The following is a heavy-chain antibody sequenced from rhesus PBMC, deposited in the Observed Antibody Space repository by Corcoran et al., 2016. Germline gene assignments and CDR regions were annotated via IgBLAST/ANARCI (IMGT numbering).Heavy chain of an antibody. CDR2: IYGSGGGT. CDR1: GGSISDDYY. V-gene: IGHV4-106*01. CDR3: ARDAIVVVFTALFDY. J-gene: IGHJ4*01. D-gene: IGHD2-27*01. Sequence: QVQLQESGPGLVKPSETLSLTCAVSGGSISDDYYWSWIRQPPGKGLEWIGYIYGSGGGTNYNPSLKNRVNISIDASKNQFSLKLSSVTAADTAVYYCARDAIVVVFTALFDYWGQGVLVTVSS.